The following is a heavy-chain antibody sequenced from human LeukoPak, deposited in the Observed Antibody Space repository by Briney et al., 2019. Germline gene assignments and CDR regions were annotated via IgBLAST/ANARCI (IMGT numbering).Heavy chain of an antibody. CDR2: ISAYNGNT. J-gene: IGHJ4*02. Sequence: ASVKVSCKASGYTFTSYGISWVRQAPGQGLEWMGWISAYNGNTNYAQKLQGRVTMTTDTSTSTAYMELRSLRSDDTAVYYCARDMWRAIAPIWFGESPKTNYFDYWGQGTLVTVSS. CDR3: ARDMWRAIAPIWFGESPKTNYFDY. CDR1: GYTFTSYG. D-gene: IGHD3-10*01. V-gene: IGHV1-18*04.